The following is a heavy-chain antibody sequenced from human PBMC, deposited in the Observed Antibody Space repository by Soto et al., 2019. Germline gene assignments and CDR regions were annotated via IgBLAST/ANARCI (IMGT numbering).Heavy chain of an antibody. D-gene: IGHD6-13*01. V-gene: IGHV4-59*01. CDR1: GGSISSYY. Sequence: SETLSLTCTVSGGSISSYYWSWIRQPPGKGLEWIGYIYYSGSTNYNPSLKSRVTISVDTSKNQFSLKLSSVTAADTAVYYCARVGSVAAAGTSYYYYGMDVWGQGTTVTVSS. CDR2: IYYSGST. CDR3: ARVGSVAAAGTSYYYYGMDV. J-gene: IGHJ6*02.